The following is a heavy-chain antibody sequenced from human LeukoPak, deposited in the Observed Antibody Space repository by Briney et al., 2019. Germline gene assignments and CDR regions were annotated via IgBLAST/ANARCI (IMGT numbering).Heavy chain of an antibody. D-gene: IGHD6-13*01. CDR3: ATAPRVYGLGY. CDR2: ISAYNGNT. Sequence: ASVKVSCKASGYTFTSYGISWVRQAPGQGLEWMGWISAYNGNTNYAQKLRGRVTMTTDTSTSTAYMELRSLRSDDTAVYYCATAPRVYGLGYWGQGTLVTVSS. V-gene: IGHV1-18*01. J-gene: IGHJ4*02. CDR1: GYTFTSYG.